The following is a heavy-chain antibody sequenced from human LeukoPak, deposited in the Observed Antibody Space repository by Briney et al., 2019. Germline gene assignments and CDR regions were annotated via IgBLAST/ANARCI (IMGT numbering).Heavy chain of an antibody. CDR2: MSGSGGST. D-gene: IGHD6-6*01. CDR1: GFTFSSYA. CDR3: AKGGSSTYPRRAFDI. V-gene: IGHV3-23*01. Sequence: GGSLRLSCAASGFTFSSYAMSWVRQAPGKGLEWVSAMSGSGGSTYYADSVKGRFTISRDNSKNTLYLQMNSLRAEDTAVYYSAKGGSSTYPRRAFDIWGQGTMVTVSS. J-gene: IGHJ3*02.